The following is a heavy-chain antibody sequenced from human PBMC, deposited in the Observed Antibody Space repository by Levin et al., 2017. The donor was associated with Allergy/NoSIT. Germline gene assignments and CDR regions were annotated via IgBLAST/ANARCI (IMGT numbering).Heavy chain of an antibody. CDR3: ARDSYHGSGSYTFHAFDM. CDR1: GFTFSIYS. CDR2: IGSSSDNI. Sequence: QTGESLKISCAASGFTFSIYSMNWVRQAPGKGLEWLSYIGSSSDNIHYADSVEGRFTISRDNAKNSLFLQMNSLRAEDTAVYYCARDSYHGSGSYTFHAFDMWGQGTMVTVSS. V-gene: IGHV3-48*04. D-gene: IGHD3-10*01. J-gene: IGHJ3*02.